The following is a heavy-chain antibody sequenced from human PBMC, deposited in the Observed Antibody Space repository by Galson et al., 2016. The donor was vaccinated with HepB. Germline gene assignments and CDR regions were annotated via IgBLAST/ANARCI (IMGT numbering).Heavy chain of an antibody. CDR1: GFSFSDYG. CDR3: ARDRQYSSSWPRRTYYYAMDV. J-gene: IGHJ6*02. D-gene: IGHD6-13*01. V-gene: IGHV3-NL1*01. CDR2: INSGGST. Sequence: SLRLSCATSGFSFSDYGMHWVRQAPGKGPEWVSLINSGGSTYYADSVKGRFTSSRDNSKNTVYLQMNSLRVEDTAVYYCARDRQYSSSWPRRTYYYAMDVWGQGTTVTVSS.